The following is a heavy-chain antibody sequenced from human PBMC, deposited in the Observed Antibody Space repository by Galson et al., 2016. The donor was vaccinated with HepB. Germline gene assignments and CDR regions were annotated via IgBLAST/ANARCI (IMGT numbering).Heavy chain of an antibody. CDR1: GVSVSSDGVA. CDR2: IFWHGGE. J-gene: IGHJ2*01. V-gene: IGHV2-5*01. D-gene: IGHD2/OR15-2a*01. CDR3: VHRPSSSPGYFDL. Sequence: PALVTPPQTLTLTCALTGVSVSSDGVAVGWIRQSPGQALEWLALIFWHGGERYNPSLRNSVTITKDNSKNQVVLTMTDMDPVDTGTYFCVHRPSSSPGYFDLWGRGTQVTVSS.